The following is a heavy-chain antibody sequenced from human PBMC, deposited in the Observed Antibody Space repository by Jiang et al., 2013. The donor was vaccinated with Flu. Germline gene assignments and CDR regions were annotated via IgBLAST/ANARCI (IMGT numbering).Heavy chain of an antibody. CDR2: IWYDGSHE. D-gene: IGHD2-15*01. V-gene: IGHV3-33*01. J-gene: IGHJ4*02. Sequence: RLSCVASGFAFSRYAMHWVRQAPGKGLEWVAVIWYDGSHEDYGDSVKGRFTISRDNSKSTLYLQMNSLRAEDTAVYYCARDWWSAGTYTDYYWGQGTLVTVSS. CDR1: GFAFSRYA. CDR3: ARDWWSAGTYTDYY.